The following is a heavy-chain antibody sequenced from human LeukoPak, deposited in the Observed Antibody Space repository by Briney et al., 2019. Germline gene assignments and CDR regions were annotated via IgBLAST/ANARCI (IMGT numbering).Heavy chain of an antibody. CDR3: ARGPIIGTMTKNWFDP. CDR2: INAGNGNA. D-gene: IGHD3-22*01. J-gene: IGHJ5*02. Sequence: PGASVKVSCKASGYTFTSYAMHWVRQAPGQRLEWMGWINAGNGNAKYSQEFQGRVTITRDTSASTAYMELSGLRSEDMAVYYCARGPIIGTMTKNWFDPWGQGTLVTVSS. CDR1: GYTFTSYA. V-gene: IGHV1-3*03.